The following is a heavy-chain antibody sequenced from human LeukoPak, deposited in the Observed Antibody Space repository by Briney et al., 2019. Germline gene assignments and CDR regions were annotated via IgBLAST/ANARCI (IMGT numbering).Heavy chain of an antibody. CDR1: GYSFTTYW. V-gene: IGHV5-51*01. CDR2: IYPGDSET. D-gene: IGHD5-12*01. CDR3: ARHVRGYRDFDY. Sequence: GESLKISCKGSGYSFTTYWIGWVRQMPGKGLEWMGIIYPGDSETRYSPSFRGQVTISADKSISTAYLQWSSLKASDTAVYYCARHVRGYRDFDYWGQGTLVTVSS. J-gene: IGHJ4*02.